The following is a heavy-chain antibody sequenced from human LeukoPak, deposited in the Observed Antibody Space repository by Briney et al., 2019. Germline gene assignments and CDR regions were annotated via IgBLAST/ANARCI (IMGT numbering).Heavy chain of an antibody. CDR2: IYYSGST. CDR3: ARSMVRRGSGAFDI. J-gene: IGHJ3*02. CDR1: GGSISSYY. Sequence: SETLSLTCTVSGGSISSYYWSWIRQPPGKGLEWIGYIYYSGSTNYNPSLKSRVTISVDTSKNQFSLKLSSVTAADTAVYYCARSMVRRGSGAFDIWGQGTMVTVSS. V-gene: IGHV4-59*01. D-gene: IGHD3-10*01.